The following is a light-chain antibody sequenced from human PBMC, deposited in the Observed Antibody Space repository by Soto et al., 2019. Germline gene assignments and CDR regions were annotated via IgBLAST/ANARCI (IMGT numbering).Light chain of an antibody. Sequence: DIQMTQAPSSLSASVGDRVTITCRASQSISSYLNWYQQKPGKAPILLIYAASSLQSGGPSRFSGSGSGTDFTLTIRSLPPEEFTTYYCQQSYSSHQTFGPGTKVQLK. CDR2: AAS. CDR1: QSISSY. J-gene: IGKJ1*01. CDR3: QQSYSSHQT. V-gene: IGKV1-39*01.